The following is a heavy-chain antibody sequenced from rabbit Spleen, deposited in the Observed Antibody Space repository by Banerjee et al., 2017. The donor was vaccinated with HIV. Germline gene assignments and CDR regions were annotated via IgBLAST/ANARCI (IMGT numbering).Heavy chain of an antibody. CDR1: GFSFSSSYY. V-gene: IGHV1S40*01. J-gene: IGHJ4*01. Sequence: QSLEESGGDLVKPGASLTLTCTASGFSFSSSYYMCWVRQAPGKGLEWIGCIYTGSGSTYYASWAKGRFTISKTSSTTVTLEMTSLTAADTATYFCARVSETSGWGEDLWGPGTLVTVS. CDR2: IYTGSGST. D-gene: IGHD4-1*01. CDR3: ARVSETSGWGEDL.